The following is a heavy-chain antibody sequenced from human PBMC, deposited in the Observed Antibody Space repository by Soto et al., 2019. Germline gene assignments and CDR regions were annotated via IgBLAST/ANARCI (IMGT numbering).Heavy chain of an antibody. Sequence: SETLSLTCTVSGGSISSSSHYWGWIRQPPGKGLEWIGSIYYSGSTYYNPSLKSRVTISVDTSKNQFSLKLSSVTAADTAVYYCARQGYDILTGYYTPFDYWGQGTLVTVSS. CDR2: IYYSGST. V-gene: IGHV4-39*01. CDR3: ARQGYDILTGYYTPFDY. CDR1: GGSISSSSHY. J-gene: IGHJ4*02. D-gene: IGHD3-9*01.